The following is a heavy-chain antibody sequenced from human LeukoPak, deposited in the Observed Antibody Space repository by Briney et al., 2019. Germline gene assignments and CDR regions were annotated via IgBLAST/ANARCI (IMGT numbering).Heavy chain of an antibody. CDR1: GGTFSSYA. CDR2: IIPIFGTA. V-gene: IGHV1-69*05. Sequence: ASVKVSCKASGGTFSSYAISWVRQAPGQGLEWMGRIIPIFGTANYAQKFQGRVTITTDESTSTAYMELSSLRSEDTAVSYCARVATIFGVGTWERFDYWGQGTLVTVSS. D-gene: IGHD3-3*01. CDR3: ARVATIFGVGTWERFDY. J-gene: IGHJ4*02.